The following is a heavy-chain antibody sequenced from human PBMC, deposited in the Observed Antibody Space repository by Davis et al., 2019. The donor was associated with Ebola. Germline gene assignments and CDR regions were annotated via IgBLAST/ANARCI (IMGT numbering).Heavy chain of an antibody. D-gene: IGHD6-6*01. V-gene: IGHV1-69*13. CDR1: GVTFSSYA. CDR2: IIPIFGTA. Sequence: SVKVSCKASGVTFSSYAISWVRQAPGQGLEWMGGIIPIFGTANYAQKFQGRVTITADESTSTAYMELSSLRSEDTAVYYCARDPHSSSNNWFDPWGQGTLVTVSS. CDR3: ARDPHSSSNNWFDP. J-gene: IGHJ5*02.